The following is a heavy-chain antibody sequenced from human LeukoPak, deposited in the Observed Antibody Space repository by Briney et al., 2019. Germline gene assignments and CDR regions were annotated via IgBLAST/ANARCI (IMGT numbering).Heavy chain of an antibody. CDR2: ISAYNGNT. CDR1: GYTFTSYG. Sequence: ASVKVSCKASGYTFTSYGISWVRQAPGQGLEWMGWISAYNGNTNYAQKLRGRVTMTTDTSTSTAYMELRSLRSEDTAVYYCARVVSHYYDSSGYYYLDYWGQGTLVTVSS. V-gene: IGHV1-18*01. CDR3: ARVVSHYYDSSGYYYLDY. J-gene: IGHJ4*02. D-gene: IGHD3-22*01.